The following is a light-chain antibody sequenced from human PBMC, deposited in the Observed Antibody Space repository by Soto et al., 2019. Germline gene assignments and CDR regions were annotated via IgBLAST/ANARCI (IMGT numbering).Light chain of an antibody. CDR2: SDS. CDR3: QVWDSTSDHRGV. CDR1: NIGSKS. Sequence: SYVLTQPPSVSVAPGQTARISCGGNNIGSKSVHWYQQKPGQAPVLVVYSDSDRPSGIPERFSGSNSGNTATLTISRVGAGDEADYYCQVWDSTSDHRGVFGGGTKLTVL. V-gene: IGLV3-21*02. J-gene: IGLJ3*02.